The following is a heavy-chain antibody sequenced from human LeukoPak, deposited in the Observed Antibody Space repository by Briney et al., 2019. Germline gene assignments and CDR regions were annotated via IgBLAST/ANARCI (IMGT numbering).Heavy chain of an antibody. V-gene: IGHV1-2*02. CDR2: INPNSGAT. J-gene: IGHJ4*02. CDR3: ARVKKLMPEFEF. Sequence: ASVKVSCKPSGYTFIDYYVHWVRQAPGQGLEWMGWINPNSGATKYAQKFQGRVSMTRDTSITAYMDLTNLRSDDTAIFYCARVKKLMPEFEFWGQGTLVTVSS. CDR1: GYTFIDYY. D-gene: IGHD2-2*01.